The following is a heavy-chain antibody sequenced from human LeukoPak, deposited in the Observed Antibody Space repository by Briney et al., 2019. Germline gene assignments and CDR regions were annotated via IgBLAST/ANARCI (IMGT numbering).Heavy chain of an antibody. Sequence: KPSETLSLTCTVSGGSVNSASYYWSWIRQPPGKGLEWIGYIYYSGSTNYNPSLKSRVTISVDTSKNQFSLKLSSETAADTAVYYCARVLGAAYYYYGMDVWGQGTTVTVSS. V-gene: IGHV4-61*01. CDR3: ARVLGAAYYYYGMDV. J-gene: IGHJ6*02. CDR1: GGSVNSASYY. D-gene: IGHD4/OR15-4a*01. CDR2: IYYSGST.